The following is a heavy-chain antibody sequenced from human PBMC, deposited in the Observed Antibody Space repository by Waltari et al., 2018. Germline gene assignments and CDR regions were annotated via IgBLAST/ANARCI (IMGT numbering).Heavy chain of an antibody. J-gene: IGHJ2*01. D-gene: IGHD6-25*01. Sequence: EVQLVESGGGLVQPGRSLRLSCAASGFTFDDYAMHWVRQAPGKWLECGSGSSGESSSLGYADSVKGRFTISRDNAKNLLYLQMNRLRAEDMALYYCAKGRLRWYFDLWGRGTLVTVSS. V-gene: IGHV3-9*03. CDR3: AKGRLRWYFDL. CDR1: GFTFDDYA. CDR2: SSGESSSL.